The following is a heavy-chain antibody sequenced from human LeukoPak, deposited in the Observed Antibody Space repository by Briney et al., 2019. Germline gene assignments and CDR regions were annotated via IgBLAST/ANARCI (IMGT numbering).Heavy chain of an antibody. CDR1: GYTFTGYY. D-gene: IGHD3-22*01. Sequence: ASVKVSCKASGYTFTGYYMHWVRQAPGQGLEWMGWINPNSGGANYAQKFQGRVTMTRDPSITTAYMELTMELSGLRSDDTAVYYCARVPRNYYDSSGYYYVLDYWGQGTLVTVSS. CDR2: INPNSGGA. V-gene: IGHV1-2*02. J-gene: IGHJ4*02. CDR3: ARVPRNYYDSSGYYYVLDY.